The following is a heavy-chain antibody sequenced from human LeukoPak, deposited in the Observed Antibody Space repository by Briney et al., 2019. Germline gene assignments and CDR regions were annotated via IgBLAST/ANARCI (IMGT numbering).Heavy chain of an antibody. CDR2: IYPGDSDT. CDR1: GYRFTNNW. CDR3: ARHAAVTGSFDF. V-gene: IGHV5-51*01. D-gene: IGHD6-19*01. Sequence: GESLKISCKGSGYRFTNNWIGWVRQMPGKGLEWMGIIYPGDSDTRYSPPFQGQVTISADKSISTAYLQWSSLKASDTAMYYCARHAAVTGSFDFWGQGTLVTVSS. J-gene: IGHJ4*02.